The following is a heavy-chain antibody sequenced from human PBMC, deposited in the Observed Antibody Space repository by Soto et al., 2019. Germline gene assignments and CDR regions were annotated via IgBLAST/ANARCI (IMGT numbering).Heavy chain of an antibody. Sequence: GGSLRLSCVASGLTFGSRAMSWVRQAPGEGLQWVSTITDTGGDAKYADSVRGRFVISRDNSKRTLYLQMTSLTAEDSAMYFCARGSTDSYPGSRIFDFWGRGTLVTVSS. CDR1: GLTFGSRA. CDR2: ITDTGGDA. D-gene: IGHD3-10*01. J-gene: IGHJ4*02. V-gene: IGHV3-23*01. CDR3: ARGSTDSYPGSRIFDF.